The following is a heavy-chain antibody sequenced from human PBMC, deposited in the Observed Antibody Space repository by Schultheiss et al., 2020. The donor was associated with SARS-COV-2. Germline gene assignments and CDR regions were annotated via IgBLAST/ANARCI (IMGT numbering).Heavy chain of an antibody. CDR1: GFTFDDYA. Sequence: GGSLRLSCAASGFTFDDYAMHWVRQAPGKGLEWVSGISWNSGSIGYADSVKGRFTISRDNAKNTLYLQMNSLRAEDTAVYYCARGPKYYYDSSGLGHWGQGTLVTVSS. J-gene: IGHJ4*02. D-gene: IGHD3-22*01. CDR2: ISWNSGSI. CDR3: ARGPKYYYDSSGLGH. V-gene: IGHV3-9*01.